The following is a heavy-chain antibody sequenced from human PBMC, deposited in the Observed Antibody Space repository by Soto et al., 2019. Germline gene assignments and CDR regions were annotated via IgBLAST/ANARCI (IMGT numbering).Heavy chain of an antibody. V-gene: IGHV1-2*04. D-gene: IGHD5-18*01. CDR1: GYTFTGYY. CDR2: INPNSGGT. Sequence: QVQLVQSGAEVKKPGASVKVSCKASGYTFTGYYMHWVRQAPGQGLEWMGWINPNSGGTNYAQKFQGWVTMTRDTSLSTAYMELSRLRSDDTAVYYCARGGSLRQLWSYNWFDPWGQGTLVTVSS. CDR3: ARGGSLRQLWSYNWFDP. J-gene: IGHJ5*02.